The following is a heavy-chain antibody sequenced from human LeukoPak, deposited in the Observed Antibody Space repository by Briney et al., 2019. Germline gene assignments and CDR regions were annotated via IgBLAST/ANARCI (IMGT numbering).Heavy chain of an antibody. CDR3: ARRSSIAAAGAYYFDY. J-gene: IGHJ4*02. V-gene: IGHV5-51*01. CDR1: GYSFTSYW. D-gene: IGHD6-13*01. CDR2: IYPGDSDT. Sequence: GESLKISCKGSGYSFTSYWIGWVRQMPGKGLEWMGIIYPGDSDTRYSPSFQGQVTTSADKSISTAYLQWSSLKASDTAMYYCARRSSIAAAGAYYFDYWGQGTLVTVSS.